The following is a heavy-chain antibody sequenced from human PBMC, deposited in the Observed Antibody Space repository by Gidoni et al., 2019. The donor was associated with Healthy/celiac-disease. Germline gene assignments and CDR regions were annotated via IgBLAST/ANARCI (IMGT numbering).Heavy chain of an antibody. CDR1: GGTFSSYA. CDR3: ASSVAGTRSLDY. Sequence: QVQLVQSGAEVKKPWSSGKVSCNASGGTFSSYAIRWVRQAPGQGLEWMGGSMPIFGTANEAQKLQGRVTITADESTSTAYMELSSLRAEDTAVYYCASSVAGTRSLDYWGQGTLVTVSS. D-gene: IGHD6-19*01. V-gene: IGHV1-69*01. CDR2: SMPIFGTA. J-gene: IGHJ4*02.